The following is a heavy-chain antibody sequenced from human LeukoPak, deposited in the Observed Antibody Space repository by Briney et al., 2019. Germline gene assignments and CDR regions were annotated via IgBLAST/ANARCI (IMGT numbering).Heavy chain of an antibody. Sequence: ASVKVSCKASGYTFTDYYMHWVRQAPGQGLEWMGWISAYNGNTNYAQKLQGRVTMTTDTSTSTAYMELRSLRSDDTAVYYCARERDYYDSSGYYSNWGQGTLVTVSS. CDR1: GYTFTDYY. V-gene: IGHV1-18*04. D-gene: IGHD3-22*01. CDR3: ARERDYYDSSGYYSN. CDR2: ISAYNGNT. J-gene: IGHJ4*02.